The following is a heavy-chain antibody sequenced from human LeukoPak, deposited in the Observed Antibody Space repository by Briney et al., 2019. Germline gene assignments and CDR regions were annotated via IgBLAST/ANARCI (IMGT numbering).Heavy chain of an antibody. CDR1: GYTFTSYD. V-gene: IGHV1-8*03. D-gene: IGHD6-19*01. CDR3: ARPYEQWLSPLSA. J-gene: IGHJ1*01. CDR2: MNPNSGNT. Sequence: ASVKVSCKASGYTFTSYDINWVRQATGQGLEWMGWMNPNSGNTGYAQKFQGRVTITRNTSISTAYMELSSLRSEDTAVYYCARPYEQWLSPLSAWGQGTLVTVSS.